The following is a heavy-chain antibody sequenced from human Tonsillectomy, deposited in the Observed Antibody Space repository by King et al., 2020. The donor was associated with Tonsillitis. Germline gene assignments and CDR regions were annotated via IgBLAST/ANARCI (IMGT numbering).Heavy chain of an antibody. CDR2: ISFDGSNK. CDR1: GFTFSSYG. Sequence: QLVQSGGGVVQPGRSLRLSCAASGFTFSSYGMHWVRQAPGKGLEWVAVISFDGSNKYYVDSVKGRFTISRDNSKNTLYLQMNSLRAEDTAVYYCARELGGGSYVCCYDGMDVWGQGTTVTVSS. J-gene: IGHJ6*02. D-gene: IGHD1-26*01. CDR3: ARELGGGSYVCCYDGMDV. V-gene: IGHV3-33*05.